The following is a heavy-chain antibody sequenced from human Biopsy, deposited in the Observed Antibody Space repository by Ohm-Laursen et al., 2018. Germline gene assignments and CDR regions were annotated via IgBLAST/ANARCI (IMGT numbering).Heavy chain of an antibody. Sequence: SETLSLTCTVSGGSIYNFFWGWIRQPPGKGLEWIGYIYYSGSTNYNPSLKSRVTISVDRSKNHFSLELSSATAADTAVYYCARVGVGAPSIDYFDSWGQGALVTVSS. D-gene: IGHD1-26*01. CDR1: GGSIYNFF. V-gene: IGHV4-59*01. J-gene: IGHJ4*02. CDR2: IYYSGST. CDR3: ARVGVGAPSIDYFDS.